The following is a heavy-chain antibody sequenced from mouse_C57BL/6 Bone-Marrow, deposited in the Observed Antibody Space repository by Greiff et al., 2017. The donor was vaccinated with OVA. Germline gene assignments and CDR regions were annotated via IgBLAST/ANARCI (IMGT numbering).Heavy chain of an antibody. CDR3: TAITTERTWFAY. V-gene: IGHV14-4*01. CDR1: GFNIKDAY. CDR2: IDPENGDT. J-gene: IGHJ3*01. D-gene: IGHD1-1*01. Sequence: VQLQQSGAELVRPGASVKLSCTASGFNIKDAYMPWVKQRPEQGLEWIGWIDPENGDTEYASKFQGKATITADTSSNTAYLQLSSLTSEDTAVYYCTAITTERTWFAYWGQGTLVTVSA.